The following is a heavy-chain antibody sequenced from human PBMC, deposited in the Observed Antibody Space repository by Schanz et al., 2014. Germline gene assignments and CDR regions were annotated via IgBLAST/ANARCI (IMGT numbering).Heavy chain of an antibody. D-gene: IGHD2-21*01. CDR3: ARDGYSVVVISPTESFDI. Sequence: QVQLVESGGGVVQPGRSLRLSCAASGFTFSSYGMHWVRQAPGKGLEWVAFINSDGTKRFYADSVKSRFTISRDNSRNTLYLQMNSLRAEDTAVYYCARDGYSVVVISPTESFDIWGQGTMVTVSP. V-gene: IGHV3-33*01. CDR1: GFTFSSYG. J-gene: IGHJ3*02. CDR2: INSDGTKR.